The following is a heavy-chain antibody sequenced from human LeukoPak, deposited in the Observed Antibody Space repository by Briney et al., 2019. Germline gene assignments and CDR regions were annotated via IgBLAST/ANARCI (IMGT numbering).Heavy chain of an antibody. J-gene: IGHJ4*02. D-gene: IGHD1-26*01. CDR3: ASSGGGATEGLYVDY. CDR2: IIPILGIA. CDR1: GGTFSSYA. V-gene: IGHV1-69*04. Sequence: SVKVSCKASGGTFSSYAISWVRQAPGQGLEWMGRIIPILGIANYAQKFQGRVTITADKSTSTAYMELNSLRSEDTAVYYCASSGGGATEGLYVDYWGQGTLVTVSS.